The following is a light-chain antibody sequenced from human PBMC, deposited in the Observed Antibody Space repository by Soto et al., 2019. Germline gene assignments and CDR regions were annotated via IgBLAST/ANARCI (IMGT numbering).Light chain of an antibody. J-gene: IGKJ4*01. CDR3: QQYNNWKVN. CDR2: AAS. Sequence: EIVMTQSPVTLSVSPGERVTLSCRASQSVTSNLAWYQHKPGQAPRLLIYAASTGATGLPARFSGSGSGTEFTLTINSLQSEDFAIYYCQQYNNWKVNFGGGTKVEIK. CDR1: QSVTSN. V-gene: IGKV3-15*01.